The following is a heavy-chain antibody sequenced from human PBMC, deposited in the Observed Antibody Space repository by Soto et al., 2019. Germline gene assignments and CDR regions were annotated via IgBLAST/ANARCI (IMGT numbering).Heavy chain of an antibody. D-gene: IGHD3-16*01. CDR3: ARGLRLHLGEHDYYYMDV. V-gene: IGHV4-34*01. Sequence: PSETLSLTCAVYGGSFSGYYWSWIRQPPGKGLEWIGEINHSGSTNYNPSLKSRVTISVDTSKNQFSLKLSSVTTADTAVYYCARGLRLHLGEHDYYYMDVWGKGTTVTVSS. CDR1: GGSFSGYY. J-gene: IGHJ6*03. CDR2: INHSGST.